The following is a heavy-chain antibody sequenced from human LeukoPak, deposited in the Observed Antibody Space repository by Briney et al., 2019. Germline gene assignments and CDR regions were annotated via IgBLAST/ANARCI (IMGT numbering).Heavy chain of an antibody. CDR2: INSDGSST. D-gene: IGHD2-2*01. V-gene: IGHV3-74*01. J-gene: IGHJ4*02. Sequence: QPGGSLRLSCAASGFTFSIYWVHWVRQAPGKGLVWVSSINSDGSSTSYADSVKGRFTISRDNSKNTLYLQMNSLRAEDTAVYFCAKEYLSQVFDCWGQGTLVTVSS. CDR1: GFTFSIYW. CDR3: AKEYLSQVFDC.